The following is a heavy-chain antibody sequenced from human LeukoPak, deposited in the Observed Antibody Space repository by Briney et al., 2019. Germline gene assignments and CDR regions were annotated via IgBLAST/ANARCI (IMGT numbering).Heavy chain of an antibody. Sequence: GGSLRLSCAASGFTFTNWGMTWVRQAPGKGLEWVASILAGGTTTYYADSVRGRFTISRDNSQNMVFLQLNSLRAEDTAVYYCARGGSYLSAFDIWGQGTMVTVSS. D-gene: IGHD1-26*01. CDR2: ILAGGTTT. CDR1: GFTFTNWG. CDR3: ARGGSYLSAFDI. J-gene: IGHJ3*02. V-gene: IGHV3-23*01.